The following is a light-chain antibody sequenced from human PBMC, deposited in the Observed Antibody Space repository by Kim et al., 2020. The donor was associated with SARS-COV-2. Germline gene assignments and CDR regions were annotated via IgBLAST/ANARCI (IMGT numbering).Light chain of an antibody. V-gene: IGLV3-19*01. CDR1: SLRSYY. CDR2: GKN. Sequence: LGQTVRITCQGDSLRSYYTSWYQQKPGQAPVLVIYGKNNRPSGIPDRFSGSSSGNTAALTITGAQAEDEADYYCNSRDSSGNQLVFGGGTQLTVL. J-gene: IGLJ2*01. CDR3: NSRDSSGNQLV.